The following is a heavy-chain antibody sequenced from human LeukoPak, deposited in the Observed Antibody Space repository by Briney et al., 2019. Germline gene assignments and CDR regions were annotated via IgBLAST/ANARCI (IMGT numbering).Heavy chain of an antibody. D-gene: IGHD3-22*01. CDR2: ISGSGGST. Sequence: GGSLRLSCAASGFTFSSYAMSWVRQAPGKGLEWVSAISGSGGSTYYADSVKGRFTISRDNSKNTLYLQMNSLRAEDTAVYYCAREKGYYYDSSGSDYWGQGTLVTVSS. CDR3: AREKGYYYDSSGSDY. CDR1: GFTFSSYA. V-gene: IGHV3-23*01. J-gene: IGHJ4*02.